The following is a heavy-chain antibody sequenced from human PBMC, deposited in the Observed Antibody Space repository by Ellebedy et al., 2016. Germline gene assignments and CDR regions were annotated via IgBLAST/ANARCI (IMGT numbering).Heavy chain of an antibody. CDR1: GYTFTSNG. V-gene: IGHV1-18*04. J-gene: IGHJ4*02. Sequence: ASVKVSCKASGYTFTSNGISWVRQAPGQGLEWMGWISTYNGNTNYAQKFQGRVTMTTDTSTSTAYMELRSLRSDDTAVYYCARRGPKLQFDYWGQGTLVTVSS. D-gene: IGHD5-24*01. CDR3: ARRGPKLQFDY. CDR2: ISTYNGNT.